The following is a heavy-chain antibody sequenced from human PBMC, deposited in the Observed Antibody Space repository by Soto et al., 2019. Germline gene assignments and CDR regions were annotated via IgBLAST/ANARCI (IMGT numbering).Heavy chain of an antibody. D-gene: IGHD5-12*01. J-gene: IGHJ4*02. CDR2: FWYDGSNK. V-gene: IGHV3-33*01. CDR1: GFTFSSYA. CDR3: GRGICGYSEGPDY. Sequence: QVQLVESGGGVVQPGRSLRLSCAASGFTFSSYAMHWVRQAPGKGLEWVAVFWYDGSNKYYADSVKGRFTISRDNSKNTLYLQMNSLRAEDTAVYYCGRGICGYSEGPDYWGQGTLVTVSS.